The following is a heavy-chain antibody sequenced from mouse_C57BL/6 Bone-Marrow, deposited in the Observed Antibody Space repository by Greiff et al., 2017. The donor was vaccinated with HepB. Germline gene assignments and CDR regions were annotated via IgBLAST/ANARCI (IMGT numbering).Heavy chain of an antibody. CDR2: INPSNGGT. J-gene: IGHJ2*01. CDR3: ARCLHYSNFYYFDY. V-gene: IGHV1-53*01. D-gene: IGHD2-5*01. CDR1: GYTFTSYW. Sequence: QVQLQQPGAELVKPGASVKLSCKASGYTFTSYWMQWVKQRPGQGLEWIGNINPSNGGTNYNEKFKSKATLTVDKSSSTAYMQLSSLTSEDSAVYYCARCLHYSNFYYFDYWGQGTTLTVSS.